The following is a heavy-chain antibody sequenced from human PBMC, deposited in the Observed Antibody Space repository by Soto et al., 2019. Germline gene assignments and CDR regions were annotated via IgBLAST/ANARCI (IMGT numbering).Heavy chain of an antibody. D-gene: IGHD2-15*01. J-gene: IGHJ4*02. CDR1: GGSISSGDYY. V-gene: IGHV4-61*08. Sequence: SETLSLTCTVSGGSISSGDYYWSWIRQPPGKGLEWIGYIYYSGSTNYNPSLKSRVTISVDTSKNQFSLKLSSVTAADTAVYYCARRWGRSFDYWGQGTLVTVSS. CDR2: IYYSGST. CDR3: ARRWGRSFDY.